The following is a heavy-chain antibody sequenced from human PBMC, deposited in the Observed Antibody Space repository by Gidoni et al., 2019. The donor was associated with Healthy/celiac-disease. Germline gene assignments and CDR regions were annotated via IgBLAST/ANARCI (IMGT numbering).Heavy chain of an antibody. CDR3: ASFTVTTAPSFDY. CDR2: ISGSGGST. V-gene: IGHV3-23*01. CDR1: GITFSSYA. Sequence: EVQLLECGGGWVQPGGSPRLSCAACGITFSSYAMRWVRQAPGKGLEWVSAISGSGGSTYYADSVKGRFTISRDNSKNTLYLQRNSRRAEDTSVYYCASFTVTTAPSFDYWGQGTLVNVSS. D-gene: IGHD4-17*01. J-gene: IGHJ4*02.